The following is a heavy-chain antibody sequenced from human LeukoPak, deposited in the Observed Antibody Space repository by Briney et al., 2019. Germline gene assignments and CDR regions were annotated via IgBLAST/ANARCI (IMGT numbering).Heavy chain of an antibody. J-gene: IGHJ3*02. CDR2: IYYGGST. D-gene: IGHD3-9*01. Sequence: PSETLSLTCTVSGGSISSGGYYWSWIRQHPGKGLEWIGYIYYGGSTDYNPSLKSRFTMSVDTSKNQFSLKLSSVTAADTAVYYCASADYDMAFDIWGQGTMVTVSS. CDR3: ASADYDMAFDI. CDR1: GGSISSGGYY. V-gene: IGHV4-31*03.